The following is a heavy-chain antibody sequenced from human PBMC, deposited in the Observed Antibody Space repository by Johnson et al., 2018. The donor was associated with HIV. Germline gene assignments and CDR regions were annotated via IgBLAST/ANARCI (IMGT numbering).Heavy chain of an antibody. CDR2: ISYDGSNK. J-gene: IGHJ3*02. Sequence: QVQLVESGGGVVQPGRSLRLSCAASGFTFSSYAMHWVRQAPGKGLEWVAVISYDGSNKYYADSVKGRFTISRDNSKNTLYLQMNSLRAEDTAVYYCAKDLGCSGGSCYRPRGAFDIWGQGTMVTVSA. D-gene: IGHD2-15*01. CDR1: GFTFSSYA. CDR3: AKDLGCSGGSCYRPRGAFDI. V-gene: IGHV3-30-3*01.